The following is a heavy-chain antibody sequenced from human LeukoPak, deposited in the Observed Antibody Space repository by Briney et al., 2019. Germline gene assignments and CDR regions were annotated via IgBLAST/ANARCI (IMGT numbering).Heavy chain of an antibody. V-gene: IGHV3-23*01. D-gene: IGHD3-10*01. CDR3: AKVFQERGPLRWFGELLFVH. CDR1: GFTFSSYA. CDR2: ISGSGGST. Sequence: PGGSLRLSCAASGFTFSSYAMSWVRQAPGKGLEWVSAISGSGGSTYYADSVKGRFTISRDNSKNTLYLQMNSLRAEDTAVYYCAKVFQERGPLRWFGELLFVHWGQGTLVTVSS. J-gene: IGHJ4*02.